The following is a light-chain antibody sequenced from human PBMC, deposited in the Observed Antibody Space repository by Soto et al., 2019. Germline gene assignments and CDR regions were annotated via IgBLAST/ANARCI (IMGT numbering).Light chain of an antibody. J-gene: IGKJ1*01. Sequence: DIQMTQSPSTLSASVGDRVTITCRAIQSISSWLAWYQQKPGKAPKLLIYDASSLESEVPSRFSGSGSGTEFTLTISRLQPDDFAPYYCQQYNSYSQTCGPEPKVEIK. CDR1: QSISSW. V-gene: IGKV1-5*01. CDR3: QQYNSYSQT. CDR2: DAS.